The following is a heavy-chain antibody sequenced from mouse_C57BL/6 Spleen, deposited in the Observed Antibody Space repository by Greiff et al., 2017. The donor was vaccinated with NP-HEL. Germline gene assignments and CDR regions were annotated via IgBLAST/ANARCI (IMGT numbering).Heavy chain of an antibody. J-gene: IGHJ2*01. CDR3: ARGITTVPYYFDY. CDR2: ILPGSGST. Sequence: QVQLQQSGAELMKPGASVKLSCKATGYTFTGYWIEWVKQRPGHGLEWIGEILPGSGSTNYNEKFKGKATFTADTSSITAYMQLSSLTTEDSAIYYCARGITTVPYYFDYWGQGTTLTVSS. D-gene: IGHD1-1*01. V-gene: IGHV1-9*01. CDR1: GYTFTGYW.